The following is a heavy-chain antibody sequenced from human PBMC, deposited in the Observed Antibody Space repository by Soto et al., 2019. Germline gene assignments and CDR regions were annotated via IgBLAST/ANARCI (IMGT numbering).Heavy chain of an antibody. J-gene: IGHJ2*01. CDR2: ISGNSTYM. Sequence: QAQLVESGGGLVKPGGSLRLSCPGSGLTFSDHYISWIRQAPGEGLEWLLYISGNSTYMYYADSVKGRFTISRDSAKNSVFLQFDSLRAEDAALYFCATPNIPESYWYFDLWGRGALVTISS. CDR1: GLTFSDHY. V-gene: IGHV3-11*01. CDR3: ATPNIPESYWYFDL.